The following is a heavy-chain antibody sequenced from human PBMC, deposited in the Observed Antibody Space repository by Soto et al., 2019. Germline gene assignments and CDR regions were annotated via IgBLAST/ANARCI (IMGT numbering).Heavy chain of an antibody. CDR3: AAQPHDFWSGYYSPFPLT. CDR2: IVVGSGNT. CDR1: GFTFTSSA. Sequence: WASVKVSCKASGFTFTSSAVQWVRQARGQRLEWIGWIVVGSGNTNYAQKFQERVTITRDMSTSTAYMELSSLRSEDTAVYYCAAQPHDFWSGYYSPFPLTWGQGTLVTVSS. D-gene: IGHD3-3*01. J-gene: IGHJ5*02. V-gene: IGHV1-58*01.